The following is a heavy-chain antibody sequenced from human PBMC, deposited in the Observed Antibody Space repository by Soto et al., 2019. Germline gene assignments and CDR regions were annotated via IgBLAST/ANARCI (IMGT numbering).Heavy chain of an antibody. CDR1: GYSFTSYW. CDR3: ARLGQTGTTVGFYYYYGMDV. CDR2: IYPGDSDT. D-gene: IGHD1-7*01. V-gene: IGHV5-51*01. Sequence: GESLKISCKGSGYSFTSYWIGWVRQMPGKGLEWMGIIYPGDSDTRYSPSFQGQVTISADKSISTAYLQWSSLKASDTAVYFCARLGQTGTTVGFYYYYGMDVWGQGTTVTVSS. J-gene: IGHJ6*02.